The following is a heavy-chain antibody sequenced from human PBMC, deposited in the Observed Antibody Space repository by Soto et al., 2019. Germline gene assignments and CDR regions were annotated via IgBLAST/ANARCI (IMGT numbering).Heavy chain of an antibody. V-gene: IGHV3-23*01. J-gene: IGHJ3*02. Sequence: EVQLLESGGGLVQPGGSLRLSCAASGFTFSSYAMSWVRQAPGKGLEWVSTISASGGSTYYADSVKGRFTISRDSSKNTLYLQMNSLRAEDTAVYSCAKGRITIFGVVSAFDIWGQGTMVTVSS. CDR1: GFTFSSYA. D-gene: IGHD3-3*01. CDR2: ISASGGST. CDR3: AKGRITIFGVVSAFDI.